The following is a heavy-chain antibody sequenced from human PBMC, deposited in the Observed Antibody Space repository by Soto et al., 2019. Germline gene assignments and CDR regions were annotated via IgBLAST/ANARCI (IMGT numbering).Heavy chain of an antibody. CDR3: ARDLPKITTFGMATGDS. Sequence: ASVKVSCKASGYTFAKFGISWVRQAPGQGLEWMGWISAYNHNTYYAQKLQGRVTMTTDTSTSTAYMELRSLRSDDTALYYCARDLPKITTFGMATGDSWGQGTLVTVSS. D-gene: IGHD3-3*01. J-gene: IGHJ4*02. V-gene: IGHV1-18*01. CDR2: ISAYNHNT. CDR1: GYTFAKFG.